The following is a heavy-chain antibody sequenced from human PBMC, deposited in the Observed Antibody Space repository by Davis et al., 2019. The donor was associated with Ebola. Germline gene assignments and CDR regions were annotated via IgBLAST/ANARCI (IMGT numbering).Heavy chain of an antibody. D-gene: IGHD3-10*01. Sequence: MPSETLSLTCAVYGGSFSGYYWSWIRQPPGKGLEWIGEIIHSGSTNYNPSLKSRVTISVDTSKNHFSLKLSSVTAADTAVYYCARRSGYYYGMDVWGQGTTVTVSS. CDR3: ARRSGYYYGMDV. CDR2: IIHSGST. V-gene: IGHV4-34*12. J-gene: IGHJ6*02. CDR1: GGSFSGYY.